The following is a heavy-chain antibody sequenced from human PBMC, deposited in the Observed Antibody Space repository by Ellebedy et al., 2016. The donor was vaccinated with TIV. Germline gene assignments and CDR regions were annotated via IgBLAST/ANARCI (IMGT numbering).Heavy chain of an antibody. D-gene: IGHD4-17*01. CDR1: GFTFSSYG. CDR2: ISVSGDGA. Sequence: GESLKISCAASGFTFSSYGMSWVRQAPGKGLEWVSGISVSGDGAYYPDSVNGRFTISRDNAKNSLYLQMNSLRAEDTAVYYCARVTTLATGTGYYFDYWGQGTLVIVSS. J-gene: IGHJ4*02. CDR3: ARVTTLATGTGYYFDY. V-gene: IGHV3-23*01.